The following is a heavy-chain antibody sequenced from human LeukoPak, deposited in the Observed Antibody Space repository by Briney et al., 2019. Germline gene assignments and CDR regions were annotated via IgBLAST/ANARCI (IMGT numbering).Heavy chain of an antibody. Sequence: SETLSLTCTVSGGSISSYYWSWIRQPPGKGLEWIAYISDIGSINYNPSLKSRVTISLDTSKNQFSLKLSSVTAADTAVYYCARAPCRGGSCHLDYWGQGTLVTVSS. CDR3: ARAPCRGGSCHLDY. V-gene: IGHV4-59*12. D-gene: IGHD2-15*01. CDR2: ISDIGSI. CDR1: GGSISSYY. J-gene: IGHJ4*02.